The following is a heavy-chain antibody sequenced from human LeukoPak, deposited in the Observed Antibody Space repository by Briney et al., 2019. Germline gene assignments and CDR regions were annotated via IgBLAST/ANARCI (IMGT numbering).Heavy chain of an antibody. J-gene: IGHJ5*02. CDR2: ISYDGSNK. CDR3: AKDRHKYYYGSGSYSDWFDP. CDR1: GFTFSSYG. D-gene: IGHD3-10*01. V-gene: IGHV3-30*18. Sequence: GGSLRLSCAASGFTFSSYGMHWVRQAPGKGLEWVAVISYDGSNKYYADSVKGRFTISRDNSKNTLYLQMNSLRAEDTAVYYCAKDRHKYYYGSGSYSDWFDPWGQGTLVTVSS.